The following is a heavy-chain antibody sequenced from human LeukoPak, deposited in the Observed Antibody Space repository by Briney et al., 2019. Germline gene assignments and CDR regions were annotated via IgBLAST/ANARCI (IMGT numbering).Heavy chain of an antibody. CDR1: GGSISSSSYY. V-gene: IGHV4-39*01. CDR2: IYYSGST. J-gene: IGHJ6*02. Sequence: PSETLSLTCTVSGGSISSSSYYWGWIRQPPGKGLEWIGSIYYSGSTYYNPSLKSRVTISVDTSKNQFSLKLSSVTAADTAVYYCASGGSSWYSNNYYYGMDVWGQGTTVTVSS. CDR3: ASGGSSWYSNNYYYGMDV. D-gene: IGHD6-13*01.